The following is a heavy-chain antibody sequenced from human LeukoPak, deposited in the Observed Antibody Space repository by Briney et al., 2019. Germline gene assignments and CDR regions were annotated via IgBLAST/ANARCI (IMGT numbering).Heavy chain of an antibody. V-gene: IGHV4-4*07. J-gene: IGHJ4*02. CDR3: ARVPTLRVVTTPTYFDY. CDR2: LSSSGSS. CDR1: GASITSYY. D-gene: IGHD2-21*02. Sequence: SETLSLTCSVSGASITSYYWSWIRQSAGKGLEWIGRLSSSGSSIHNPSLKSRLTMSVDTSKNQFSLRLSSVTAADTAVYYCARVPTLRVVTTPTYFDYWGQGTPVTVSS.